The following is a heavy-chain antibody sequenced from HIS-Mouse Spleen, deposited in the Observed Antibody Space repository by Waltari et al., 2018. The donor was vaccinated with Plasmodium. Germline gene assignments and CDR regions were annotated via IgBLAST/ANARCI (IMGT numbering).Heavy chain of an antibody. J-gene: IGHJ4*02. D-gene: IGHD6-13*01. V-gene: IGHV3-53*01. CDR1: RFSVSSNS. CDR3: ARGNSGYSSSWYLFDY. Sequence: EVQLVEPGGGLIQPGGSLRLSCAASRFSVSSNSMRWVRQSPGKGLEWVSVIYSGCSTYYADSVKGRFTISRDNSKNTLYLQMNSLRAEDTAVYYCARGNSGYSSSWYLFDYWGQGTLVTVSS. CDR2: IYSGCST.